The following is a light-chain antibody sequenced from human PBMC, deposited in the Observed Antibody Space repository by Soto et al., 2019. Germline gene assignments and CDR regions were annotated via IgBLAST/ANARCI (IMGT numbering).Light chain of an antibody. Sequence: DIQMTQSPSTLSASVGDRVIITCRASQSISTWLAWYQQKPGKAPKLLIYKASTLESGVPSRISGGGSGTDLTLTISSLQLDDLGTYYCQQYKRYPWTFGQGTKVEVK. CDR2: KAS. V-gene: IGKV1-5*03. CDR1: QSISTW. CDR3: QQYKRYPWT. J-gene: IGKJ1*01.